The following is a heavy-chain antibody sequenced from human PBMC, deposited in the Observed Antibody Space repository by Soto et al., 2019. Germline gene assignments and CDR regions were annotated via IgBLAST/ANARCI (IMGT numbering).Heavy chain of an antibody. CDR3: ARDKDQHEFWGRTLDS. D-gene: IGHD3-3*01. Sequence: QVQLEDSGGGVVQPERSLRLSCTTSKFVFSVYALHWVRQAPGKGLEWVALISHDGTNKYYADSVKGRFSISRDNSKDTLYLQMNSLRPEDTAVYFWARDKDQHEFWGRTLDSWGLGTMVTVSA. CDR1: KFVFSVYA. V-gene: IGHV3-30-3*01. CDR2: ISHDGTNK. J-gene: IGHJ4*02.